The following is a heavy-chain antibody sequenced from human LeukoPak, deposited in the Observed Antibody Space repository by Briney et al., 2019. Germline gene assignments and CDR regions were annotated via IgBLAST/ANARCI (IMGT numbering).Heavy chain of an antibody. CDR3: VKDISGFYFGAYY. CDR1: GFTFDDYA. CDR2: ISWDSGNI. D-gene: IGHD3-22*01. V-gene: IGHV3-9*01. J-gene: IGHJ4*02. Sequence: GGSLRLSCAASGFTFDDYAMHWVRQPPGKGLDWVSGISWDSGNIGYAESVKGRFTSSRDNAKRSLYLQMDSPRVEDKALYYCVKDISGFYFGAYYWGQGTLVTVSS.